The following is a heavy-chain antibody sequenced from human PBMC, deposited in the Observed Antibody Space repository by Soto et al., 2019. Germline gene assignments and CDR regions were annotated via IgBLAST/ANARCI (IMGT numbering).Heavy chain of an antibody. D-gene: IGHD3-10*01. CDR3: ARAMGHINWFDP. Sequence: ASVKVSCKASGYTFTSYYMHWVRQAPGQGLEWMGIINPSGGSTSYAQKFQGKVTMTRDTSTSTVYMELSSLRSEDTAVYYCARAMGHINWFDPWGQGTLVTVSS. V-gene: IGHV1-46*01. CDR1: GYTFTSYY. CDR2: INPSGGST. J-gene: IGHJ5*02.